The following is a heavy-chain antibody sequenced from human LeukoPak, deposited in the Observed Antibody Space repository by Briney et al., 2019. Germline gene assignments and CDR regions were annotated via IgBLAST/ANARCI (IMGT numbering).Heavy chain of an antibody. V-gene: IGHV4-30-2*01. CDR1: GGSISSGGYY. D-gene: IGHD6-6*01. CDR2: IYHSGST. CDR3: ARVLSIAARPLFDY. Sequence: PSETLSLTCTVSGGSISSGGYYWSWIRQPPGKGLEWIGYIYHSGSTYYNPSLKSRVTISVDWSKNQFSLKLSSVTAADTAVYYCARVLSIAARPLFDYWGQGTLVTVSS. J-gene: IGHJ4*02.